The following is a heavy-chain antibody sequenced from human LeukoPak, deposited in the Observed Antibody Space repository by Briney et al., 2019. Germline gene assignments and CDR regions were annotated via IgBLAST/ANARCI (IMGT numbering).Heavy chain of an antibody. Sequence: GGSLRLSCAASGFTFSSYSMNWVRQAPGKGLEWVSSISSSSSYIYYADSVKGRFTISRDNSKNTLYLQMNSLRAEDTAVYYCAKGSREPALTYPPLEWPLDYWGQGTLVTVSS. CDR2: ISSSSSYI. V-gene: IGHV3-21*04. D-gene: IGHD3-3*01. CDR3: AKGSREPALTYPPLEWPLDY. CDR1: GFTFSSYS. J-gene: IGHJ4*02.